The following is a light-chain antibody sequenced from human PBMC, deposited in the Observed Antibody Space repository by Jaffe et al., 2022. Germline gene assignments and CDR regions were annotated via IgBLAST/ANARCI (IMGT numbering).Light chain of an antibody. V-gene: IGLV2-14*03. CDR2: DVT. CDR3: SSWTPNSFV. CDR1: TSDVGGYNY. Sequence: QSALTQPASVSGSPGQSITISCSGTTSDVGGYNYVSWYQQHPGKAPKLMIYDVTNRPSGVSNRFSGSKSGNTASLTISGLQAEDEADYYCSSWTPNSFVFGGGTRVTVL. J-gene: IGLJ1*01.